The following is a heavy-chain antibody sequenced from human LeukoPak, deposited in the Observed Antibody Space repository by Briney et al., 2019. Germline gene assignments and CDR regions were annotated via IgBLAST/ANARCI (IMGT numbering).Heavy chain of an antibody. CDR1: GYTFTRCA. D-gene: IGHD1-7*01. CDR2: IHADSGNT. V-gene: IGHV1-3*01. J-gene: IGHJ3*02. CDR3: AAKGGRTGTIAFDI. Sequence: ASVHVSCKTSGYTFTRCAVHWVRQAPGQRLEWMGWIHADSGNTKYSQKLQGRVTITRDMSTSTAYMELSSLRSEDTAVYYCAAKGGRTGTIAFDIWGQGTMVTVSS.